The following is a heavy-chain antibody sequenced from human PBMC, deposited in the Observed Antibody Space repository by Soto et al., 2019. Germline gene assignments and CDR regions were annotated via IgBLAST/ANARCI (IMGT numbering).Heavy chain of an antibody. D-gene: IGHD3-22*01. Sequence: SETLSLTCTVSGGSISSSSYYWGWIRQPPGKGLEWIGSIYYSGSTYYNPSLKSRVTISVDTSKNRFSLKLSSVTAADTAVYYCARLHYYDSSGYYYFDYWGQGTLVTVSS. CDR3: ARLHYYDSSGYYYFDY. CDR1: GGSISSSSYY. J-gene: IGHJ4*02. V-gene: IGHV4-39*01. CDR2: IYYSGST.